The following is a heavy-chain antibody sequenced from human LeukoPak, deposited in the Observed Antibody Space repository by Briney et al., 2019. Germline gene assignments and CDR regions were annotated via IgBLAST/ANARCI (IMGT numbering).Heavy chain of an antibody. J-gene: IGHJ6*03. V-gene: IGHV4-38-2*02. CDR3: ARIFLNSDYDYHYYYYMDV. Sequence: SETLSLTCSVSSYSMTRGYYWGWIRQPPGKGLEWIGSIYHSGTTYYKPSLKSRVTISVDTSKNEFSLKVTSVTAADAAVYYCARIFLNSDYDYHYYYYMDVWGKGTTVTVSS. D-gene: IGHD5-12*01. CDR1: SYSMTRGYY. CDR2: IYHSGTT.